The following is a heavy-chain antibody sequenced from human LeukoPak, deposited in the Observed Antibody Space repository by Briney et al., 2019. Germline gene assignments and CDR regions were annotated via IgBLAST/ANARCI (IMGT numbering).Heavy chain of an antibody. CDR3: ARGPGEWELLQLPWGYYYGMDV. V-gene: IGHV1-8*01. D-gene: IGHD1-26*01. CDR1: GYTFTSYD. Sequence: ASVKVSCKASGYTFTSYDINWVRQATGQGLGWMGWMNPNSGNTGYAQKFQGRVTMTRNTSISTAYMELSSLRSEDTAVYYCARGPGEWELLQLPWGYYYGMDVWGQGTTVTVSS. CDR2: MNPNSGNT. J-gene: IGHJ6*02.